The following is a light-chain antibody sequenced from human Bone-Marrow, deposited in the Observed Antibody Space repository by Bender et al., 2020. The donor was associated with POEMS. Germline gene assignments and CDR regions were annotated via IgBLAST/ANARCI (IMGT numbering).Light chain of an antibody. V-gene: IGLV1-44*01. CDR3: SSYTSTSVLVGV. CDR2: SSH. CDR1: SSNIGAHA. J-gene: IGLJ3*02. Sequence: QSVLTQPPSASGTPGQRVTISCSGGSSNIGAHAVNWYQHLPGTAPKLLIYSSHRRPSGISTRFSGSKSGDTASLTISGLQAEDEADYHCSSYTSTSVLVGVFGGGTKLTVL.